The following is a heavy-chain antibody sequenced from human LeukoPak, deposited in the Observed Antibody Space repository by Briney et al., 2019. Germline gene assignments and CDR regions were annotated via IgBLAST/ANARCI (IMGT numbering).Heavy chain of an antibody. D-gene: IGHD7-27*01. CDR3: ARDYPGMITGVEKYFFDY. CDR1: GGTFSSYA. V-gene: IGHV1-2*02. J-gene: IGHJ4*02. CDR2: INPNSGGT. Sequence: ASVKVSCKASGGTFSSYAISWVRQAPGQGLEWMGWINPNSGGTNYAQKFQGRVTMTRDTSISTAYIELSGLRSDDTAVYYCARDYPGMITGVEKYFFDYWGQGTLVTVSS.